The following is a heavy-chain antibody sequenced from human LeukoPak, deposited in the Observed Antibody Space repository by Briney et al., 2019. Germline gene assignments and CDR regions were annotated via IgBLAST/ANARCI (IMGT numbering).Heavy chain of an antibody. Sequence: GGSLRLSCEVSGFTFNRYDMSWVRQAPGRGLEWVSVISGSVDSTYYGDSMKGRFTISRDTYKNTLYLQMNSLRAEDTAIYYCAKHSHSWYIGYFEYWGQGTLVTVSS. V-gene: IGHV3-23*01. J-gene: IGHJ4*02. D-gene: IGHD1-1*01. CDR1: GFTFNRYD. CDR2: ISGSVDST. CDR3: AKHSHSWYIGYFEY.